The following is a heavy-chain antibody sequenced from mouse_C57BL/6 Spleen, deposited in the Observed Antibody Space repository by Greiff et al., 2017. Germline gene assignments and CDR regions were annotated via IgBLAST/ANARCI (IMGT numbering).Heavy chain of an antibody. D-gene: IGHD2-12*01. CDR3: ARRSYRWDFDY. J-gene: IGHJ2*01. V-gene: IGHV1-18*01. Sequence: VQLQQSGPELVKPGASVKISCKASGYTFTDYNMDWVKQSHGKSLEWIGDINPNNGGTSYNQKFKGKATLTVDKSSSTAYMELRSLTSEDTAVYYCARRSYRWDFDYWGQGTTLTVSS. CDR2: INPNNGGT. CDR1: GYTFTDYN.